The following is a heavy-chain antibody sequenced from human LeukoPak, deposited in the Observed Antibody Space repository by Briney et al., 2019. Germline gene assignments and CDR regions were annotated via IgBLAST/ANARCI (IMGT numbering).Heavy chain of an antibody. D-gene: IGHD6-13*01. CDR3: ARDMGAPYSSSWTRDFAY. Sequence: GGSLRLSCAASGFTFSSYNMNWDRQAPGKGLGWVSSISSSSSYIYYADSVKGRFTISRDNAKNSLYLQMNSLRAEDTAVYYCARDMGAPYSSSWTRDFAYWGQGTLVTVSS. V-gene: IGHV3-21*01. CDR2: ISSSSSYI. CDR1: GFTFSSYN. J-gene: IGHJ4*02.